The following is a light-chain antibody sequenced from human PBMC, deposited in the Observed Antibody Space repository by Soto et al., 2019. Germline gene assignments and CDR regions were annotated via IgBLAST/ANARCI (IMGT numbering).Light chain of an antibody. J-gene: IGKJ5*01. CDR3: MQPLQTLIT. CDR1: QSLTHSVYNY. CDR2: LGS. Sequence: DIVLTQSPLSLPVSPGEPASISCVSNQSLTHSVYNYLDWYLLKPGQPPQLLIYLGSNRGSGVPDRFSGSGSGTDFTLTISRVEAEDAGLYFCMQPLQTLITFGQGTRLEIQ. V-gene: IGKV2-28*01.